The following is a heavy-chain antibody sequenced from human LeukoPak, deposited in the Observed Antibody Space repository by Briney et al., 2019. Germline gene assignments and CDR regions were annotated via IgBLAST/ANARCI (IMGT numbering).Heavy chain of an antibody. D-gene: IGHD6-6*01. V-gene: IGHV1-18*01. CDR2: ISAYNGNT. CDR3: ARDRHLWGSIAARRGDAFDI. CDR1: GYTFTSYG. J-gene: IGHJ3*02. Sequence: GASVKVSCKASGYTFTSYGISWVRQAPGQGLEWMGWISAYNGNTNYAQKLQGRVTMTTDTSTSTTYMELRSLRSEDTAVYYCARDRHLWGSIAARRGDAFDIWGQGTMVTVSS.